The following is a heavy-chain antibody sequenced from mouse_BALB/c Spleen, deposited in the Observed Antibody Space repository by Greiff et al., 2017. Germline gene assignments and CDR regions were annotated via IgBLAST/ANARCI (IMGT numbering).Heavy chain of an antibody. CDR2: INPSTGYT. V-gene: IGHV1-7*01. J-gene: IGHJ1*01. CDR1: GYTFTSYW. D-gene: IGHD1-1*01. CDR3: ARSTTGSYFDV. Sequence: VQLQQSGAELAKPGASVKMSCKASGYTFTSYWMHWVKQRPGQGLEWIGYINPSTGYTEYNQKFKDKATLTADKSSSTAYMQLSSLTSEDSAVYYCARSTTGSYFDVWGAGTTVTVSS.